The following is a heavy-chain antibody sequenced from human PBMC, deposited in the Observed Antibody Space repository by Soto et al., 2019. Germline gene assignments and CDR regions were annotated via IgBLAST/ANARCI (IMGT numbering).Heavy chain of an antibody. Sequence: GGSLRLSCAASGFTISTYCMHWVRQAPGKGLEWVAVMWYDGGNKYYADSVKGRFTISRDSSKNTLYLQMNSLRADDTAVYYCARDREQQLLYYYYGMDVWGQGTTVTVSS. CDR3: ARDREQQLLYYYYGMDV. CDR2: MWYDGGNK. V-gene: IGHV3-33*01. J-gene: IGHJ6*02. CDR1: GFTISTYC. D-gene: IGHD4-4*01.